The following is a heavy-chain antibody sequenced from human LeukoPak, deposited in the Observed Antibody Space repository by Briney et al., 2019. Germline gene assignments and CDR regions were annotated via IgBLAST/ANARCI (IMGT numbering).Heavy chain of an antibody. Sequence: EASVKVSCKASGYTFTSYYMHWVRQAPGQGLEWMGIINPSGGSTSYAQKFQGRVTMTRDMSTSTVYMELRSLRSGDTAVYYCARGAVNRYNWNDDNFYYYYMDVWGKGTTVTISS. V-gene: IGHV1-46*01. CDR1: GYTFTSYY. D-gene: IGHD1-1*01. CDR3: ARGAVNRYNWNDDNFYYYYMDV. CDR2: INPSGGST. J-gene: IGHJ6*03.